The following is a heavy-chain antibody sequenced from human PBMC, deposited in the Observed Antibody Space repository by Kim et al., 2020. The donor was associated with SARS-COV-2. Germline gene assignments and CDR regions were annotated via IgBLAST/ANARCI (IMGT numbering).Heavy chain of an antibody. J-gene: IGHJ6*02. Sequence: GESLKISCKGSGYSFTSYWIGWVRQMPGKGLEWMGIIYPGDSDTRYSPSFQGQVTISADKSISTAYLQWSSLKASDTAMYYCARVGVVVPAAINYYYGMDVWGQGTTVTVSS. CDR3: ARVGVVVPAAINYYYGMDV. V-gene: IGHV5-51*01. CDR2: IYPGDSDT. D-gene: IGHD2-2*01. CDR1: GYSFTSYW.